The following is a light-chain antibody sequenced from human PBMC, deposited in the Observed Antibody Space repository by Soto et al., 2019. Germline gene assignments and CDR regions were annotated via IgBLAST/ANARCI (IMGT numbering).Light chain of an antibody. CDR2: DDN. CDR1: SSNIGGNS. V-gene: IGLV1-51*01. Sequence: QSVLTQPPSVSAAPGQKVTISCSGSSSNIGGNSVSWYQQLPGTAPTLLIYDDNKRPSGIPDRFSGSKSGTSATLGISGLRSEDEADYYCAVWDNSLNGVAFGGGTKVTVL. J-gene: IGLJ2*01. CDR3: AVWDNSLNGVA.